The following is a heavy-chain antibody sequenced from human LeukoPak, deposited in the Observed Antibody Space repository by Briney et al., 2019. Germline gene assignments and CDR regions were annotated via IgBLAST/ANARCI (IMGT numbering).Heavy chain of an antibody. Sequence: GGSLRLSCAASGFAFSTYGMHWVRQAPGKGLEWVALTWCDGSNENYADSVKGRFTISRDNSKNTLYLQMNSLRAEDTAVYYCAKDLLSAPGYWGQGTLVTVSS. CDR2: TWCDGSNE. CDR3: AKDLLSAPGY. CDR1: GFAFSTYG. J-gene: IGHJ4*02. V-gene: IGHV3-33*06.